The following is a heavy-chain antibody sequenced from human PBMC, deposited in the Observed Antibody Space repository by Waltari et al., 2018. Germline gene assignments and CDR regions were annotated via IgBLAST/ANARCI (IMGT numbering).Heavy chain of an antibody. J-gene: IGHJ4*02. CDR3: ARQPLHSYGTRHFDY. Sequence: EVKLVKSGAEVNKPGESMKISCEGSGYTYTRYWSGWVRQMPGKGLEWMGVIYPVDSNTRYSPSFQGQVTISADKSISTAYLQWSSLKASDTAMYFCARQPLHSYGTRHFDYWGQGTLVTVSS. CDR1: GYTYTRYW. D-gene: IGHD5-18*01. V-gene: IGHV5-51*01. CDR2: IYPVDSNT.